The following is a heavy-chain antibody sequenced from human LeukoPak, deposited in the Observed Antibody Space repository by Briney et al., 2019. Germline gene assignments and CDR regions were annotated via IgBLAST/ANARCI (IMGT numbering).Heavy chain of an antibody. CDR1: GYTFTKYY. Sequence: GASVKVSCKASGYTFTKYYLHWLRQAPGQGLEWLGMIDPSGGSTSYAQRFQGRDTMTRDTSMTTVYMELSSLTSEDTAVYYCARPRKSSGWYCDYGGQGTLVTVSS. D-gene: IGHD6-19*01. CDR3: ARPRKSSGWYCDY. CDR2: IDPSGGST. V-gene: IGHV1-46*01. J-gene: IGHJ4*02.